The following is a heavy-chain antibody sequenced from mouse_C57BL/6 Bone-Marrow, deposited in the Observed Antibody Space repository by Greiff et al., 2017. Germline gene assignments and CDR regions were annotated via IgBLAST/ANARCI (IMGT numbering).Heavy chain of an antibody. V-gene: IGHV1-81*01. D-gene: IGHD1-1*01. CDR1: GYTFTSYG. CDR2: IYPRSGNT. Sequence: VKLQESGAELARPGASVKLSCKASGYTFTSYGISWVKQRTGQGLEWIGEIYPRSGNTYYNEKFKGKATLTADKSSSTPYMVLRSLTAEYSAVYVCARSSGISRSYAMDYWGQGTSVTVSS. J-gene: IGHJ4*01. CDR3: ARSSGISRSYAMDY.